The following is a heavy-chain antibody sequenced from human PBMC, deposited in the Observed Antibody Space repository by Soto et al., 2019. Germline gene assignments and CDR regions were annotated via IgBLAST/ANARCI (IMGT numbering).Heavy chain of an antibody. CDR3: ARGLNYYGSGSYFY. Sequence: ASVKVSCKASGGTFSSYAISWVRQAPGQGLEWMGWMNPNSGNTGYAQKFQGRVTMTRNTSISTAYMELSSLRSEDTAVYYCARGLNYYGSGSYFYWGQGTLVTVSS. CDR2: MNPNSGNT. D-gene: IGHD3-10*01. CDR1: GGTFSSYA. V-gene: IGHV1-8*02. J-gene: IGHJ4*02.